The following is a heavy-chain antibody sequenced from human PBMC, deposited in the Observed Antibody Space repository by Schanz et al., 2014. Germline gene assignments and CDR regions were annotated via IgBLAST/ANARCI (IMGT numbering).Heavy chain of an antibody. Sequence: LESGGTLVQPGGSLRLSCAGSELTLSTHAMTWVRQAPGKGLEWVSTVTTGGGAFYADSVKGRFTVSRDNSKNMLFLQMNSLRVEDTAIYYCAKNWKDDQKVVRPGWGDGMDVWGQGTTVTVSS. D-gene: IGHD1-1*01. J-gene: IGHJ6*02. CDR3: AKNWKDDQKVVRPGWGDGMDV. V-gene: IGHV3-23*01. CDR2: VTTGGGA. CDR1: ELTLSTHA.